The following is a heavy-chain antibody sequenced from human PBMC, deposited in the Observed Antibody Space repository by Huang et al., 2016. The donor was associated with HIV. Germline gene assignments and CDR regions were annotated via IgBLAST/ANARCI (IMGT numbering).Heavy chain of an antibody. Sequence: QVQLQQSGPGLLKPSQTLSLTCAISDDSVAANSVPWNWIRQSPSGGLEGRGRTYYRDKRENDYAEEVKSQITIDTDISVNHCSLQRESVVPEDTAVYFCARGHDFYYDKTGYSFDYWGQGSLVTVST. CDR1: DDSVAANSVP. V-gene: IGHV6-1*01. CDR3: ARGHDFYYDKTGYSFDY. D-gene: IGHD3-9*01. CDR2: TYYRDKREN. J-gene: IGHJ4*02.